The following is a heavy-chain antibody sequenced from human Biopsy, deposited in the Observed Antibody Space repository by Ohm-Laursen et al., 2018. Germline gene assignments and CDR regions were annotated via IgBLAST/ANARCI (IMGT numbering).Heavy chain of an antibody. CDR3: ARGRRASGWPYFDN. D-gene: IGHD6-19*01. CDR1: GDSLTSGPEN. Sequence: GTLSLTCTVSGDSLTSGPENWSWIRQSPGQGLEYIGFIYSGGNTNYNPSLKNRVTMSVDTSKNQFYLKLYSVTAADTTVYYCARGRRASGWPYFDNWGQGALVIVSP. V-gene: IGHV4-61*01. CDR2: IYSGGNT. J-gene: IGHJ4*02.